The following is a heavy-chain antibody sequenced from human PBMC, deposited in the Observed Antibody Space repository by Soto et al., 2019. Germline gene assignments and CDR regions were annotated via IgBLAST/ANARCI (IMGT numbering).Heavy chain of an antibody. Sequence: QVQLVQSGAEVEKPGASVKVSCKASGYTFTSYYMHWVRQAPGQGLEWMGIINPSGGSTSYAQKFQGRVTMTRDTSTSTVYIDLSSLRSEDTAVYYCARYLGYYYGSGSYFGAFDYWGQGTLVTVSS. CDR2: INPSGGST. J-gene: IGHJ4*02. D-gene: IGHD3-10*01. CDR1: GYTFTSYY. CDR3: ARYLGYYYGSGSYFGAFDY. V-gene: IGHV1-46*01.